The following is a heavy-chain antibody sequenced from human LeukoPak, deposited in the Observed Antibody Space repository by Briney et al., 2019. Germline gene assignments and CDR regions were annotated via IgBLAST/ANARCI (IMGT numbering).Heavy chain of an antibody. CDR1: GYTFTSYD. D-gene: IGHD6-19*01. CDR3: ARGDSSGWYRYFQH. V-gene: IGHV1-8*01. Sequence: ASVKVSCKASGYTFTSYDINWVRQATGQGLEWMGWMNPNSGNTDYAQKFQGRVTMTRNTSISTAYMELSSLRSEDTAVYYCARGDSSGWYRYFQHWGQGTLVSVSS. J-gene: IGHJ1*01. CDR2: MNPNSGNT.